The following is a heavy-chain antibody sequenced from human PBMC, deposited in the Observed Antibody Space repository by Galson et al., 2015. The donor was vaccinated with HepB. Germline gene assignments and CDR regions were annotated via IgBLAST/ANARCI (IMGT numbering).Heavy chain of an antibody. Sequence: SLRLYCAASGFLFSDFGMHWVRQTQGKGLEWVALIWYAGSKQYYEDSVKGRFTVSRDTSTSSVYLDMNSLRAEDTALYHCVRGCWYSVQTDRYFHVWGQGTLVTVS. CDR2: IWYAGSKQ. CDR1: GFLFSDFG. CDR3: VRGCWYSVQTDRYFHV. D-gene: IGHD6-13*01. J-gene: IGHJ4*02. V-gene: IGHV3-33*01.